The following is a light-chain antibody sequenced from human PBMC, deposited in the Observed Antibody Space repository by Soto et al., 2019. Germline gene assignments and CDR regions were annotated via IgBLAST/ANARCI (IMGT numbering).Light chain of an antibody. Sequence: EIVLTQSPGTLSLSPGERATLSCRAIQSVSNNYLALYQQRPGQAPRLLIYGASSRATGIPDRFSGSGSGTDFTLTISSLQSEDFAVYYCQQYDNWPWTFGQGTKVAIK. J-gene: IGKJ1*01. CDR3: QQYDNWPWT. CDR2: GAS. V-gene: IGKV3-20*01. CDR1: QSVSNNY.